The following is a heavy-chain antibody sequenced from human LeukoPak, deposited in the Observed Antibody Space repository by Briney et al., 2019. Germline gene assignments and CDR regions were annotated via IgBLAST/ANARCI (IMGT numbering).Heavy chain of an antibody. CDR1: GGSISSYY. D-gene: IGHD1-26*01. V-gene: IGHV4-4*07. CDR2: IYTSGST. CDR3: ARGTIVGATWWDVGHNPILDY. Sequence: SETLSLTCTVSGGSISSYYWSWIRQSAGKGLEWIWRIYTSGSTNYNPSLKSRVTMSVDTSKNQFSLKLSSVTAADTAVYYCARGTIVGATWWDVGHNPILDYWGQGTLVTVSS. J-gene: IGHJ4*02.